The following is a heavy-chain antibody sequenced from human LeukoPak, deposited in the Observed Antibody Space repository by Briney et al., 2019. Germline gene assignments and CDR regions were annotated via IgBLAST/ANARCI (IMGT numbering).Heavy chain of an antibody. V-gene: IGHV3-48*02. J-gene: IGHJ5*02. CDR1: GFTFSSYS. CDR2: ISSSSSTI. CDR3: AKGGSASHNWFDP. D-gene: IGHD2-15*01. Sequence: GGSLRLSCAASGFTFSSYSMNWVRQAPGKGLEWISYISSSSSTIYYADSVKGRFTISRDNAKNPLYLQMDSLRDEDTAVYYCAKGGSASHNWFDPWGQGTLVTVSS.